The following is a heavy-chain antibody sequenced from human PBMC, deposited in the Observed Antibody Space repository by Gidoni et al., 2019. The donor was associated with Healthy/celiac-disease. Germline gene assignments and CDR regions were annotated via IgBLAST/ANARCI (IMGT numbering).Heavy chain of an antibody. J-gene: IGHJ3*02. CDR3: ARHSDSLVTMIVVVHAPFDI. CDR1: GGSISSSSYY. CDR2: IYYSGST. D-gene: IGHD3-22*01. V-gene: IGHV4-39*01. Sequence: QLQLQESGPGLVKPSETLSLTCTVPGGSISSSSYYWGWIRQPPGKGLEWIGSIYYSGSTYYNPSLKSRVTISVDTSKNQFSLKLSSVTAADTAVYYCARHSDSLVTMIVVVHAPFDIWGQGTMVTVSS.